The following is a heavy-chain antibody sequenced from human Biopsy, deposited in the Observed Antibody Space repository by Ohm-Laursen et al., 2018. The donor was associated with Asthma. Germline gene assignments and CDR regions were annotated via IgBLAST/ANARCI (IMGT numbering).Heavy chain of an antibody. Sequence: SLRLSCSASGFSFDDCAMNWVRQAPGKGLEWVSSISWNSGNIDYADSVKGRFTISRDNAKNSLYLQMQSLRPEDTAFYYCAKSADCYDSTDYLDFWGRGTLVTVSS. CDR1: GFSFDDCA. J-gene: IGHJ4*01. CDR3: AKSADCYDSTDYLDF. CDR2: ISWNSGNI. V-gene: IGHV3-9*01. D-gene: IGHD3-22*01.